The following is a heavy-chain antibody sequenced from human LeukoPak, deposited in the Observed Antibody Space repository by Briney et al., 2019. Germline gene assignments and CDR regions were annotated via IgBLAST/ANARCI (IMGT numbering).Heavy chain of an antibody. Sequence: GRSLRLSCAASGFTLSSYAMHWVRQAPGKGLGWVAVRSYAGSNKYYADSVKGRFTISRDNSKNTLYLQMNSLRAEDTAVYYCARGPYYYDSSGYYAPTEYFQHWGQGTLVTVSS. CDR1: GFTLSSYA. J-gene: IGHJ1*01. CDR3: ARGPYYYDSSGYYAPTEYFQH. V-gene: IGHV3-30-3*01. D-gene: IGHD3-22*01. CDR2: RSYAGSNK.